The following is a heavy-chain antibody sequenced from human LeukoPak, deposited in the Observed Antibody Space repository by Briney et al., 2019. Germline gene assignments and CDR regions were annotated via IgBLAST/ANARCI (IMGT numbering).Heavy chain of an antibody. CDR1: EFTFSSYE. CDR3: AREVTETPDAFDI. CDR2: ITSSGDSK. V-gene: IGHV3-48*03. Sequence: GGSLRLSCAAAEFTFSSYEMSWVPQAPGKGLEWVSHITSSGDSKHYADSVKGRFTVSRDNTKNSLYLQMNRLRAEDTAVYYCAREVTETPDAFDIWGQGTMVTVSS. J-gene: IGHJ3*02. D-gene: IGHD2-21*02.